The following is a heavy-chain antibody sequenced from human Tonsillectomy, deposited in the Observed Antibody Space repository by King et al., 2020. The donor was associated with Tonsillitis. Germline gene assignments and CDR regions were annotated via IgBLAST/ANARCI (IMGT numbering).Heavy chain of an antibody. D-gene: IGHD3-10*01. V-gene: IGHV1-18*01. CDR1: GYTFTSYG. Sequence: VQLVESGAEVKKPGASVKVSCTASGYTFTSYGISWVRQAPGQGLEWMGWINGYNGNINYAQKFQGRVTMTTDTSTSTAYMELRMLRSDGAAVYFCESAGLDGSGCYDFSDYWGQGTLVTVSS. CDR3: ESAGLDGSGCYDFSDY. J-gene: IGHJ4*02. CDR2: INGYNGNI.